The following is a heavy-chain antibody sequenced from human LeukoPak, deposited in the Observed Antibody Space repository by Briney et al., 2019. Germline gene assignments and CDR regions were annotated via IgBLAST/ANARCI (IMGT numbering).Heavy chain of an antibody. D-gene: IGHD6-19*01. V-gene: IGHV3-48*01. J-gene: IGHJ4*02. Sequence: GGSLRLSCAASGFTFSSYSMNWVRQAPGKGLEWVSYISSSSSTMYYADSVKGRFTISRDNAKNSLYLQMNSLRAEDTAVYYCARRGFVAGLKGFSDYWGQGTLVTVSS. CDR1: GFTFSSYS. CDR2: ISSSSSTM. CDR3: ARRGFVAGLKGFSDY.